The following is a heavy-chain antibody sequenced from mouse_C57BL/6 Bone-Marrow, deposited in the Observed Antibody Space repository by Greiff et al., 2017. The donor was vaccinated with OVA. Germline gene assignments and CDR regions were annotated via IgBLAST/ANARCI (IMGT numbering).Heavy chain of an antibody. CDR2: ISSGGDYI. CDR3: TRDREDGYYVLYFDY. V-gene: IGHV5-9-1*02. CDR1: GFTFSSYA. J-gene: IGHJ2*01. D-gene: IGHD2-3*01. Sequence: EVKLVESGEGLVKPGGSLKLSCAASGFTFSSYAMSWVRQTPEKRLEWVAYISSGGDYIYYADTVKGRFTISRDNARNTLYLQMSSLKSEDTAMYYCTRDREDGYYVLYFDYWGQGTTLTVSS.